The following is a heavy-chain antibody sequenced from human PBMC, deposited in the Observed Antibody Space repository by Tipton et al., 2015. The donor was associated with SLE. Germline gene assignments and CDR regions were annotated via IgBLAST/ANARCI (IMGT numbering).Heavy chain of an antibody. J-gene: IGHJ3*02. CDR3: ARPSRVNLIVVDAFDI. D-gene: IGHD3-22*01. CDR1: GGSISSSSYY. CDR2: IYHTGGT. Sequence: TLSLTCTVSGGSISSSSYYWGWIRQPPGKGLEWIGSIYHTGGTYCNPSLKSRVTISGDTSKNHLSLKLTSVTAADTAVYYCARPSRVNLIVVDAFDIWGQGTIVTVSS. V-gene: IGHV4-39*02.